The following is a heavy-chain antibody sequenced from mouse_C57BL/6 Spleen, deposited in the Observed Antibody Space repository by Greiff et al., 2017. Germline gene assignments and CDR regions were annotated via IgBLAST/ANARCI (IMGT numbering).Heavy chain of an antibody. V-gene: IGHV1-85*01. D-gene: IGHD2-4*01. CDR1: GYTFTSYD. J-gene: IGHJ4*01. CDR3: ARTAYDEYDGGYAMDY. CDR2: IYPRDGST. Sequence: VQLQQSGPELVKPGASVKLSCKASGYTFTSYDINWVKQRPGQGLEWVGWIYPRDGSTKYNEKFTGKATLTVDTSSSTAYMELNSLTSADSAVYFCARTAYDEYDGGYAMDYWGQGTSVTVSS.